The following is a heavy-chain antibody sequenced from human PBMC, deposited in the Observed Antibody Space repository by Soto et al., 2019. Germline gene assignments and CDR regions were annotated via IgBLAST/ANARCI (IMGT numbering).Heavy chain of an antibody. D-gene: IGHD4-4*01. Sequence: PGGSLRLSCAASGFTSNDHAMHWIRQVPGKGLEWVSGIYWHGDRIDYADSVKGRVTITADKSTSTAYMELSSLRSEDTAVYYCARDHYSSFDYWGQGTLVTVSS. CDR3: ARDHYSSFDY. J-gene: IGHJ4*02. CDR1: GFTSNDHA. CDR2: IYWHGDRI. V-gene: IGHV3-9*02.